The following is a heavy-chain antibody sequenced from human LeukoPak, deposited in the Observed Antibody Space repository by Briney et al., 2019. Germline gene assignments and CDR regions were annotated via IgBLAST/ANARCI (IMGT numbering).Heavy chain of an antibody. CDR1: GGSISSGSYY. V-gene: IGHV4-61*02. D-gene: IGHD4-17*01. J-gene: IGHJ4*02. CDR2: IYTSGST. CDR3: ARQDGDSNFDY. Sequence: SQTLSLTCTVSGGSISSGSYYWSWIRQPAGKGLEWIGRIYTSGSTNYNPSLKSRVTISVDTSKNQFSLKLSSVTAADTAVYYCARQDGDSNFDYWGQGTLVTVSS.